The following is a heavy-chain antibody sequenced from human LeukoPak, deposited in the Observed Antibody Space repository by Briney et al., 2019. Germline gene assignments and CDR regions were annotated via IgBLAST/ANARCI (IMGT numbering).Heavy chain of an antibody. CDR2: IYYSGST. CDR1: GGSISSYY. V-gene: IGHV4-59*01. D-gene: IGHD6-19*01. J-gene: IGHJ4*02. CDR3: AKDHGFFSSGWNPLFDY. Sequence: SETLSLTCTVSGGSISSYYWSWIRQPPGKGLEWIGYIYYSGSTNYNPSLKSRVTISVDTSKNQFSLKLSSVTAADTAVYYCAKDHGFFSSGWNPLFDYWGQGTLVTVSS.